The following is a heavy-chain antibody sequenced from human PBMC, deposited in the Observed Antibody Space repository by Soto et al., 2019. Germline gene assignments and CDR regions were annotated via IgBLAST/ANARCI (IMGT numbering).Heavy chain of an antibody. CDR2: ISASGGST. CDR1: GFTFSSYA. V-gene: IGHV3-23*01. CDR3: AKDHADGDYVGWFDP. Sequence: EVQLLESGGGLVQPGGSLRLSCAASGFTFSSYAMSWVRQAPGKGLEWVSAISASGGSTYYADSVKGRFTISRDNSKNTLYLQMNSLRAEDTAVYYCAKDHADGDYVGWFDPWGQGTLVTVSS. J-gene: IGHJ5*02. D-gene: IGHD4-17*01.